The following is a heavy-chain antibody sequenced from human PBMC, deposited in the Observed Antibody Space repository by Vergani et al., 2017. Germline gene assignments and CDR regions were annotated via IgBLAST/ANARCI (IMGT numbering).Heavy chain of an antibody. V-gene: IGHV1-46*02. D-gene: IGHD7-27*01. CDR3: ARDGDSTISTTLLDY. CDR1: GYSFDSYF. J-gene: IGHJ4*01. Sequence: QVQLEQSGAEVKKPGSSVTVSCRASGYSFDSYFIHWVRQGPGHGLEWMGMINPSGGYTNYAQKFQGRITLTRDTSTTTVSMELSNLRVEDTAVYYCARDGDSTISTTLLDYWGHGALVTVSS. CDR2: INPSGGYT.